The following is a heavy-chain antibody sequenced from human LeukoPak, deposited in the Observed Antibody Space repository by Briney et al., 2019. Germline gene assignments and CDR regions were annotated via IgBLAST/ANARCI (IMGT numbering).Heavy chain of an antibody. CDR2: IYNGGII. D-gene: IGHD3-16*01. CDR3: ARGGNYYFDY. J-gene: IGHJ4*02. CDR1: GDSISRYY. V-gene: IGHV4-4*07. Sequence: PSETLSLTCTVSGDSISRYYWSWIRQPAGKGLEWIGRIYNGGIITYNPSLKSRVTMSIDTSNNQFSLRLRFVTAADTAVYYCARGGNYYFDYWGQGTLVTVSS.